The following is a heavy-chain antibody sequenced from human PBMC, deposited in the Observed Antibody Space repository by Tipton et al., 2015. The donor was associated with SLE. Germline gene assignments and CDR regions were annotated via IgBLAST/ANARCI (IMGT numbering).Heavy chain of an antibody. D-gene: IGHD6-19*01. CDR1: GVTIFEHA. Sequence: SLRLSCAVSGVTIFEHAIHWVRQAPGKGLEWLSGFSTSGDTSYYADSVRGRFTTSRDNSKNTLYLEMNSLRAEDSAVYYCASRRSGPSAWSYYYGLDVWGQGTTVIVSS. CDR2: FSTSGDTS. J-gene: IGHJ6*02. V-gene: IGHV3-23*01. CDR3: ASRRSGPSAWSYYYGLDV.